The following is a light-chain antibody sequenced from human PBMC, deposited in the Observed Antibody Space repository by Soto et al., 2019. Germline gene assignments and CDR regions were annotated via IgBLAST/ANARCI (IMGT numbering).Light chain of an antibody. CDR1: SSDVGGYNY. J-gene: IGLJ2*01. CDR3: SSYAGSSNWV. Sequence: QSALTQPPSASGSPGQSVTISCTGASSDVGGYNYVSWYQQYPGKAPKLMIYEVTKRPSGVPDRFSGSKSGNTASLTVSGLKAEDEADYYCSSYAGSSNWVFGGGTKLTVL. CDR2: EVT. V-gene: IGLV2-8*01.